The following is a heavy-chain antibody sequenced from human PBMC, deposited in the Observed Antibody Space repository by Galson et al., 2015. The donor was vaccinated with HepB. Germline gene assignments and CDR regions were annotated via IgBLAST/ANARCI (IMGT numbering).Heavy chain of an antibody. Sequence: SLRLSCAASGFTFSSYWMSWVRQAPGKGLEWVANIKQDGSEKYYVDSVKGRFTISRDNAKNSLYLQMNSLRAEDTAVYYCARGKDTEMGWWFDPWGQGTLVTVSS. V-gene: IGHV3-7*01. J-gene: IGHJ5*02. CDR1: GFTFSSYW. CDR3: ARGKDTEMGWWFDP. CDR2: IKQDGSEK. D-gene: IGHD2-15*01.